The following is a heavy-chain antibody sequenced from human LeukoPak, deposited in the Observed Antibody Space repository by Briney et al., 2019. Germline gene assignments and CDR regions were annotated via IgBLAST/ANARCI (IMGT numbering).Heavy chain of an antibody. D-gene: IGHD2-15*01. CDR3: AKDRAATPWAD. CDR2: INPSGGST. CDR1: GFTFSSYS. V-gene: IGHV3-23*01. J-gene: IGHJ4*02. Sequence: GGSLRLSCAASGFTFSSYSMSWVRQAPGKGLEWVSTINPSGGSTYYADSVKGRFTISRDNSKNTVYLQMNSLRAEDTAVYYCAKDRAATPWADWGQGTLVTVSS.